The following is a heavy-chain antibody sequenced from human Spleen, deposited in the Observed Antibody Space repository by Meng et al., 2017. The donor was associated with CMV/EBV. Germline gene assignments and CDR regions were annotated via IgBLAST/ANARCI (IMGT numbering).Heavy chain of an antibody. D-gene: IGHD2/OR15-2a*01. J-gene: IGHJ6*02. CDR2: ISGSSSTT. CDR1: GFTFKYFA. Sequence: GGSLRLSCTASGFTFKYFAMGWVRQAPGKRLEWVSSISGSSSTTYYADSVKGRFTISRDNSKNTLFLLMNSLRAEDTALYYCAKYVRGDYYYYGMDVWGQGTTVTVSS. CDR3: AKYVRGDYYYYGMDV. V-gene: IGHV3-23*01.